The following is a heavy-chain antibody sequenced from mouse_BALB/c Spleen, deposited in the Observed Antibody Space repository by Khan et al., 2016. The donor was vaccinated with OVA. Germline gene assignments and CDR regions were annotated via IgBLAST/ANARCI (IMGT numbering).Heavy chain of an antibody. Sequence: VQLQQSGPGLVAPSQSLSITCTVSGFSLTGYGVNWVRQPPGKGLEWLGMIWGDGSTDYNSALKSRLSISKDNSKSQVFLKMNSLQTEDTARYYCARALLSGYFDYWGQGTTLTVSS. CDR1: GFSLTGYG. CDR2: IWGDGST. D-gene: IGHD3-1*01. J-gene: IGHJ2*01. CDR3: ARALLSGYFDY. V-gene: IGHV2-6-7*01.